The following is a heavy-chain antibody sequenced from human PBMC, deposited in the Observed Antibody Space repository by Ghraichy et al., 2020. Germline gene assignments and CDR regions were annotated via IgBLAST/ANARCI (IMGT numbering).Heavy chain of an antibody. CDR1: GGSISSGGYY. D-gene: IGHD5-12*01. CDR3: ARDGYSGYGYFDN. V-gene: IGHV4-31*03. Sequence: SETLSITCTVSGGSISSGGYYWSWIRQHPGKGLEWIGYIYYSGSTYYNPSLKSRVTISVDPSNTHFSLKLSSVTAADTAVYYCARDGYSGYGYFDNWGQGTLVTVSS. J-gene: IGHJ4*02. CDR2: IYYSGST.